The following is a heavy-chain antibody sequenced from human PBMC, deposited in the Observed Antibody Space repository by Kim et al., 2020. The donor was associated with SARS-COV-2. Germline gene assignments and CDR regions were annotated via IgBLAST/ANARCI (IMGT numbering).Heavy chain of an antibody. Sequence: ASVKVSCKASGYTFTSYGISWVRQAPGQGLEWMGWISAYNGNTNYAQKLQGRVTMTTDTSTSTAYMELRSLRSDDTAVYYCAGSCTSCYSTNWFDPWGQGTLVTVSS. CDR2: ISAYNGNT. CDR1: GYTFTSYG. V-gene: IGHV1-18*01. J-gene: IGHJ5*02. CDR3: AGSCTSCYSTNWFDP. D-gene: IGHD2-2*01.